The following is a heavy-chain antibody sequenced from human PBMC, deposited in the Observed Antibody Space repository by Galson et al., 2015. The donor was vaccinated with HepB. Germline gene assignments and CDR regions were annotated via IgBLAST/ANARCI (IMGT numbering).Heavy chain of an antibody. J-gene: IGHJ3*02. D-gene: IGHD3-16*01. V-gene: IGHV3-23*01. CDR1: GLIFSNYA. Sequence: SLRLSCAASGLIFSNYAMSWVRQAPGKGLEWVSLISGSGGNTEYAESVKGRFTISRDNFKNLLYLQMNSLRAEDTAVYYCAKDFDYYDTTAYFRNEKADAFDICGQGTMVTVSS. CDR2: ISGSGGNT. CDR3: AKDFDYYDTTAYFRNEKADAFDI.